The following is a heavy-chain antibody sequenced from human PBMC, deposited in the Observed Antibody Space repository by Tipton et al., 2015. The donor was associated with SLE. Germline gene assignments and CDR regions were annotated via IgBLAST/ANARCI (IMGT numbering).Heavy chain of an antibody. J-gene: IGHJ3*02. D-gene: IGHD1-26*01. CDR2: IYYSGDS. Sequence: TLSLTCTVSNGSISDNSFYWSWIRQSPGKGLQWIGSIYYSGDSQYNPSLKSRVSILIDTSDNQFSLRLSSVTASDTAMYFCAAGHLVGVSDAAFNIWGQGTLVIVSS. V-gene: IGHV4-39*01. CDR3: AAGHLVGVSDAAFNI. CDR1: NGSISDNSFY.